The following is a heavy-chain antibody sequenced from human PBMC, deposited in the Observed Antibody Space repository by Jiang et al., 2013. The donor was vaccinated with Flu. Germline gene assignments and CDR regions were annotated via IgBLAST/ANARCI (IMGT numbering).Heavy chain of an antibody. D-gene: IGHD4-17*01. CDR3: ARNPRDYMGLSWFDP. CDR2: VTLLWYS. CDR1: GGILRNYA. J-gene: IGHJ5*02. Sequence: GAEVKKPGSSVRVSCKASGGILRNYAISWVRQAPGQGLEWVGGVTLLWYSKYAEKFQGRVTITADEPTTTVYMELRSLTHEDTAEYYCARNPRDYMGLSWFDPWGQGTLVTVSS. V-gene: IGHV1-69*01.